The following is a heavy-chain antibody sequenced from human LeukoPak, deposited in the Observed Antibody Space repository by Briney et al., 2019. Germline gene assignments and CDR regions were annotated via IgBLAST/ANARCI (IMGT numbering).Heavy chain of an antibody. CDR1: GGSISSYY. J-gene: IGHJ4*02. Sequence: PSETLSLTCTVSGGSISSYYWGWIRQPPGKGLEWIGRIYYSGITYYNPSLKSRVTLSVDTSKNQFSLNLTSVTAADTAVYYCARDRGGGSCGDWGQGTLVTVSS. D-gene: IGHD2-15*01. V-gene: IGHV4-39*07. CDR3: ARDRGGGSCGD. CDR2: IYYSGIT.